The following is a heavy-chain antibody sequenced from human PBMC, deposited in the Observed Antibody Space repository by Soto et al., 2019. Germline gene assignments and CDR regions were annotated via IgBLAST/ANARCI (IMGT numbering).Heavy chain of an antibody. V-gene: IGHV3-7*04. D-gene: IGHD6-19*01. J-gene: IGHJ4*02. CDR2: IKQDGREE. Sequence: EVQLVESGGGVVQPGGSLRLSCADSGFSSSPFWMTWVRQAPGKGLEWVALIKQDGREELYVDAVKGRFTISRDNAKNSVYLQRDRRSVEDTDVYYCTGGSGWLQTDWGQGTLVTVSS. CDR1: GFSSSPFW. CDR3: TGGSGWLQTD.